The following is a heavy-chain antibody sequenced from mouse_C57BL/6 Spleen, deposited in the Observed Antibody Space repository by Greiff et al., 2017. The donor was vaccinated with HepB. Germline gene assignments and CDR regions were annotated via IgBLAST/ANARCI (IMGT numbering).Heavy chain of an antibody. CDR3: TATIVTPRIMDY. V-gene: IGHV6-3*01. CDR2: IRLKSDNYAT. CDR1: GFTFSNYW. J-gene: IGHJ4*01. Sequence: EVQRVESGGGLVQPGGSMKLSCVASGFTFSNYWMNWVRQSPEKGLEWVAQIRLKSDNYATHYAESVKGRFTISRDDSKSSVYLQMNNLRAEDTGIYYCTATIVTPRIMDYWGQGTSVTVSS. D-gene: IGHD2-5*01.